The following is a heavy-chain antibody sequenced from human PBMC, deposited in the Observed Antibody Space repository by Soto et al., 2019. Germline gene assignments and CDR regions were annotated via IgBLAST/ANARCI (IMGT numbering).Heavy chain of an antibody. J-gene: IGHJ4*02. V-gene: IGHV1-46*01. CDR2: INPSGAGT. CDR3: ARVSGWYYFDY. CDR1: GYTFISYY. D-gene: IGHD6-19*01. Sequence: ASVKVSCKASGYTFISYYMHWVRQAPGQGLEWMGIINPSGAGTSYAQKFQGRVTITRDTSASTAYMELSSLRSEDTAVYHCARVSGWYYFDYWGQGTLVTVSS.